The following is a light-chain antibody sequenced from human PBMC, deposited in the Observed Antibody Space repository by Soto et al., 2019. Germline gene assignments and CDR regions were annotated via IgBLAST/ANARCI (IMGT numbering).Light chain of an antibody. J-gene: IGLJ2*01. CDR1: SSNIGDNT. CDR2: SSD. V-gene: IGLV1-44*01. Sequence: QPVLTQPPSASGTPGQRVTISCSGRSSNIGDNTVNWYRQLPGTAPKLLIYSSDQRPSGVPDRFSGSKSGTSASLAISGLQSEDEADYYCAAWDDSLNVVVFGGGTKLTVL. CDR3: AAWDDSLNVVV.